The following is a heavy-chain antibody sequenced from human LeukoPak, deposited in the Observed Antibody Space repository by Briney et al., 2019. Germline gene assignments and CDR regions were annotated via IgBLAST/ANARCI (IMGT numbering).Heavy chain of an antibody. CDR1: GYTFTNYG. J-gene: IGHJ4*02. CDR2: ISAYNGNT. CDR3: ARTRTTRAVAGTLHPYYFDY. D-gene: IGHD6-19*01. Sequence: ASVKVSCNASGYTFTNYGLSWVRQAPGQGLEWMGWISAYNGNTNYAQKLQGRVTMTTDTSTSTAYMELRSLRSDDTAVYYCARTRTTRAVAGTLHPYYFDYWGQGTLVTVSS. V-gene: IGHV1-18*01.